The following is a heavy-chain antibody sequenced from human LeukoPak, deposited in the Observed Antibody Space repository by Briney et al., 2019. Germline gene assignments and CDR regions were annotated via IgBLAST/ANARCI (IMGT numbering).Heavy chain of an antibody. J-gene: IGHJ4*02. V-gene: IGHV3-33*06. CDR1: GFTFSSYS. D-gene: IGHD1-26*01. CDR3: AKDKGGSYYEGGDFDY. CDR2: IWYDGSNK. Sequence: PGGSLRLSCAASGFTFSSYSMNWVSQAPGKGLELGAVIWYDGSNKYYADSVKGRFTISRDNSKNTLYLQMNSLRAEDTAVYYCAKDKGGSYYEGGDFDYWGQGTLVTVSS.